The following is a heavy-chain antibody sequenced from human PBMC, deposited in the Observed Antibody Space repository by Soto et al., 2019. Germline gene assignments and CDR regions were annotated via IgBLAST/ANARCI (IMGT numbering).Heavy chain of an antibody. CDR1: GYTFTGYY. D-gene: IGHD2-15*01. V-gene: IGHV1-2*02. CDR3: ELVVVAATDAFDI. CDR2: INPNSGGT. Sequence: ASVKVSCKASGYTFTGYYMHWVRQAPGQGLEWMGWINPNSGGTNYAQKFQGRVTMTRDTSISTAYMELSRLRSDDTAVYYCELVVVAATDAFDIWGQGTMVTASS. J-gene: IGHJ3*02.